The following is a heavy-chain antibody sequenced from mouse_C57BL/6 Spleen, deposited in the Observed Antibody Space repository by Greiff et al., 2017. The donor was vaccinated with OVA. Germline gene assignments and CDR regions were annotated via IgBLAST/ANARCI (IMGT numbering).Heavy chain of an antibody. CDR2: IYTGNGCT. J-gene: IGHJ2*01. CDR1: GYTFTSYG. Sequence: VQLQQPGAELVRPGSSVKLSCKTSGYTFTSYGINWVKQRPGQGLEWIGYIYTGNGCTEYNEKFKGKATLTSDTSSSTAYMQLSSLTSEDSAIYVCARSRDSSGYVSFDYWGQGTTLTVSS. V-gene: IGHV1-58*01. D-gene: IGHD3-2*02. CDR3: ARSRDSSGYVSFDY.